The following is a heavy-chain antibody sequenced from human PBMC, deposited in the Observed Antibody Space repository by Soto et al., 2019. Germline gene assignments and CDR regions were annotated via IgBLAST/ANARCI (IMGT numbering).Heavy chain of an antibody. CDR2: IYYSGST. Sequence: PSETLSLTCTVSGGSISSYYWSWIRQPPGKGLEWIGYIYYSGSTNYNPSLKSRVTISVDTSKNQFSLKLSSVTAADTAVYYCARRYGGTFDYWGQGTQVTVS. V-gene: IGHV4-59*08. J-gene: IGHJ4*02. D-gene: IGHD2-15*01. CDR3: ARRYGGTFDY. CDR1: GGSISSYY.